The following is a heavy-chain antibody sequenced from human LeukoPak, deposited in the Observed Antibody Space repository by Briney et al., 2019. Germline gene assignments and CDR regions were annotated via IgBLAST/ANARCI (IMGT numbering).Heavy chain of an antibody. CDR3: AKGGGIVLMVYAIGDY. J-gene: IGHJ4*02. V-gene: IGHV3-23*01. CDR1: GFTFSNYA. CDR2: ISGSGGST. D-gene: IGHD2-8*01. Sequence: PGGSLRLSCAASGFTFSNYAVHWVRQAPGKGLEWVSAISGSGGSTYYADSVKGRFTISRDNSKNTLYLQMNSLRAEDTAVYYCAKGGGIVLMVYAIGDYWGQGTLVTVSS.